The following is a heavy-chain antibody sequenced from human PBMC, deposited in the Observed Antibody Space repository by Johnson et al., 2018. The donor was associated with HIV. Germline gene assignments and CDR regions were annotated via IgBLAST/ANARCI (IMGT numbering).Heavy chain of an antibody. CDR2: ISYDGSNK. V-gene: IGHV3-30-3*01. Sequence: QMQLVESGGGVVQPGRSLRLSCAASGFTFKSYAMHWVRQAPGKGLEWVAVISYDGSNKFYADSVKGRFTISRDNSKNTLYLQMNSLRAEDTAVYYCARDSIPSPYDSSGYYDDAFDIWGQGTMVTVSS. J-gene: IGHJ3*02. D-gene: IGHD3-22*01. CDR1: GFTFKSYA. CDR3: ARDSIPSPYDSSGYYDDAFDI.